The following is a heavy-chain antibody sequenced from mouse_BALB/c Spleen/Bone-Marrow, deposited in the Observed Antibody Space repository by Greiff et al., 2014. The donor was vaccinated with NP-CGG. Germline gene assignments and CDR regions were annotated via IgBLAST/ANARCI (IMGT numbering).Heavy chain of an antibody. Sequence: VQGVESGAELVRPGSSVRISCKASGYAFSSYWMNWVKQRPGQGLEWIGQIYPGDGDTNYNGKFKGKATLTADKSPSTAYMQLSSLTSEDSAVYFCASAAAWFAYWGQGTLVTVSA. CDR1: GYAFSSYW. CDR3: ASAAAWFAY. V-gene: IGHV1-80*01. CDR2: IYPGDGDT. J-gene: IGHJ3*01.